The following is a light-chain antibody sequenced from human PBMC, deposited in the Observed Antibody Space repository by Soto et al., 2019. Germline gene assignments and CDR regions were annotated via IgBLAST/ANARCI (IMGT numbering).Light chain of an antibody. V-gene: IGKV2-30*01. CDR3: LQGTHWPPT. CDR1: PSLVYSDGNAY. J-gene: IGKJ1*01. CDR2: KAS. Sequence: DVVMTQSPLSLPVTLGQPASISCRSSPSLVYSDGNAYLNWFQQRPGQSPRRLIDKASKRDSAVTDSFSGSGSGTDFTLQINRVEAEDVGIYYCLQGTHWPPTFGRGTRVEIK.